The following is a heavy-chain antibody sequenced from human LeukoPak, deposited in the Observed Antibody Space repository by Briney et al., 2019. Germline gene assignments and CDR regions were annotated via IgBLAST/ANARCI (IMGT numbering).Heavy chain of an antibody. Sequence: SVTVSCKASGYSFTSYYMDWVRQAPGQGLEWMGWMNLNSGNSGYVQKFQGRVTTSRTSSISTAYMELRRLRSEDTAVYYCARVTSFWSGYYILSDYYYGMDVWSEGTTVTVSS. CDR1: GYSFTSYY. J-gene: IGHJ6*04. CDR2: MNLNSGNS. CDR3: ARVTSFWSGYYILSDYYYGMDV. V-gene: IGHV1-8*02. D-gene: IGHD3-3*01.